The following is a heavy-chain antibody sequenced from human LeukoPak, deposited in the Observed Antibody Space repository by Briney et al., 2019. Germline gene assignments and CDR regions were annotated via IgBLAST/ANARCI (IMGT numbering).Heavy chain of an antibody. CDR3: ARGNSSSWYGYYFDY. D-gene: IGHD6-13*01. Sequence: SQTLSLTCAVSGGSISSGGYSWSWIRQPPGKGLEWIGYIYQSGSTYYNPSLKSRVTISVDRPKNQFSLKLSSVTAADTAAYYCARGNSSSWYGYYFDYWGQGTLVTVSS. CDR1: GGSISSGGYS. V-gene: IGHV4-30-2*01. J-gene: IGHJ4*02. CDR2: IYQSGST.